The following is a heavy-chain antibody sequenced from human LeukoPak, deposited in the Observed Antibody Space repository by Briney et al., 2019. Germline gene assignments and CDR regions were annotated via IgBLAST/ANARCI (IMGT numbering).Heavy chain of an antibody. CDR1: GFTFSSYS. V-gene: IGHV3-21*04. D-gene: IGHD2-15*01. CDR3: AKDSGSGGSGYSDY. CDR2: ISSSSSYI. Sequence: GGSLRLSCAASGFTFSSYSMNWVRQAPGKGLEWVSSISSSSSYIYYADSVKGRFTISRDNAKNSLYLQMNSLRAEDTAVYYCAKDSGSGGSGYSDYWGQGTLVTVSS. J-gene: IGHJ4*02.